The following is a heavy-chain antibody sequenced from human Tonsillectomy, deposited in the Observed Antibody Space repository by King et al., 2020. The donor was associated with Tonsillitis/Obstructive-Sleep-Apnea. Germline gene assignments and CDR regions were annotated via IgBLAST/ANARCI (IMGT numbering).Heavy chain of an antibody. CDR3: ARGSSSYYYYYMDV. D-gene: IGHD6-13*01. CDR1: GFTFDDYG. V-gene: IGHV3-20*04. CDR2: INWNGGST. Sequence: VQLVESGGGVVRPGGSLRLSCASSGFTFDDYGMSCGRQAPGKGLEWVAGINWNGGSTGYADSVKGRCTIYRDNAKNSLYLQMNSLRAEDTALYYCARGSSSYYYYYMDVWGKGTTVTVSS. J-gene: IGHJ6*03.